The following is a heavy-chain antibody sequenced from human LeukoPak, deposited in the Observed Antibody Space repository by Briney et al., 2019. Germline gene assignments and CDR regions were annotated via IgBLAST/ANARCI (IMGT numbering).Heavy chain of an antibody. D-gene: IGHD1/OR15-1a*01. CDR1: GFTFTTFG. CDR3: AKINNNDDY. CDR2: ISPHGDIE. V-gene: IGHV3-30*18. J-gene: IGHJ4*02. Sequence: PGGSLRLSCAASGFTFTTFGIHWVRQAPGKGLEWVAAISPHGDIEYYTDSVKGRFTISRDNSKSMIYLQMNSLRGEDSAVYYCAKINNNDDYWGQGNLVTVSS.